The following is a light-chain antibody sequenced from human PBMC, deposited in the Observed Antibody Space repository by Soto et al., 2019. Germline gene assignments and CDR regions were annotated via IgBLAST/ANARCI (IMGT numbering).Light chain of an antibody. V-gene: IGKV3-20*01. Sequence: EIVLTQSPGTLSLSPGEGATLSCRASQSVTSNYLAWYQQKPGQAPRLLIYGASTRATGIPDRFSGSGSGTDFTLTISRLEPEDFAVYFCQQPGGAPYTFGQGTMLEIK. CDR3: QQPGGAPYT. J-gene: IGKJ2*01. CDR1: QSVTSNY. CDR2: GAS.